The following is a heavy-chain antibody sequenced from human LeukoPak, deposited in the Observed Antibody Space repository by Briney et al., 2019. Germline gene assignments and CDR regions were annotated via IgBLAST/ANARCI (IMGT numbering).Heavy chain of an antibody. J-gene: IGHJ3*02. D-gene: IGHD3-10*01. V-gene: IGHV1-2*04. CDR3: ARDLGLLWSGEPPVGAFDI. CDR2: INPNSGGT. CDR1: GYTFTGYY. Sequence: ASVKVSCKASGYTFTGYYMHWVRQAPGQGLEWMGWINPNSGGTNYAQKFQGWVTMTRDTSISTAYMELSRLRSDDTAVYYCARDLGLLWSGEPPVGAFDIWGQGTMVTVSS.